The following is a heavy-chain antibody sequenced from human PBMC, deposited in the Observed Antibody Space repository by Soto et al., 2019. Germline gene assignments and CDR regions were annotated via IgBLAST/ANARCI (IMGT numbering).Heavy chain of an antibody. J-gene: IGHJ6*02. CDR2: IYYSGST. CDR1: GGSISSSSYY. Sequence: SETLSLTCTVSGGSISSSSYYWGWIRQPPGKGLEWIGSIYYSGSTYYNPSLKSRVTISVDTSKNQFSLKLSSVTAADTAVYYCARLGPRITIFGVVHGFYGMDVWGQGTTVTVSS. V-gene: IGHV4-39*01. D-gene: IGHD3-3*01. CDR3: ARLGPRITIFGVVHGFYGMDV.